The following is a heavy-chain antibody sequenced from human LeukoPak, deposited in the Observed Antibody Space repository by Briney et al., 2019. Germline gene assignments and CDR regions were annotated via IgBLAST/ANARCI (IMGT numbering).Heavy chain of an antibody. CDR2: IYTSGST. CDR3: ARSPPYSSSSGLWFGELLLY. CDR1: GGSISSGSYY. V-gene: IGHV4-61*02. Sequence: SETLSLTCTVSGGSISSGSYYWSWIRQPAGKGLEWIGRIYTSGSTYYNPSLKSRVTISVDTSKNQFSLKLSSVTAADTAVYYCARSPPYSSSSGLWFGELLLYWGQGTLVTVSS. D-gene: IGHD3-10*01. J-gene: IGHJ4*02.